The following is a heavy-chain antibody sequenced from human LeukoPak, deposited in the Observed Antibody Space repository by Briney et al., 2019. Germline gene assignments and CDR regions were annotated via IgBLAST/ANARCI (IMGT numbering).Heavy chain of an antibody. V-gene: IGHV3-23*01. D-gene: IGHD3-10*01. CDR3: AKDRHYYGSGSTNWFDP. CDR1: GSTFSSYA. J-gene: IGHJ5*02. CDR2: ISGSGGST. Sequence: PGGSLRLPCAASGSTFSSYAMSWVRQAPGKGLEWVSAISGSGGSTYYADSVKGRFTISRDNSKNTLYLQMNSLRAEDTAVYYCAKDRHYYGSGSTNWFDPWGQGTLVTVSS.